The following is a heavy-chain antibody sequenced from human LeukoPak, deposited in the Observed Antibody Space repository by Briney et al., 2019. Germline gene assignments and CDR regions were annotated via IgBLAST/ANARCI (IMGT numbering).Heavy chain of an antibody. D-gene: IGHD5-12*01. CDR2: IYYSGST. CDR3: ARIVATIKAFDI. CDR1: GGSISSYY. Sequence: SETLSLTCTVSGGSISSYYRSWIRQPPGKGLEWIGYIYYSGSTNYNPSLKSRVTISVDTSKNQFSLKLSSVTAADTAVYYCARIVATIKAFDIWGQGTMVTVSS. J-gene: IGHJ3*02. V-gene: IGHV4-59*08.